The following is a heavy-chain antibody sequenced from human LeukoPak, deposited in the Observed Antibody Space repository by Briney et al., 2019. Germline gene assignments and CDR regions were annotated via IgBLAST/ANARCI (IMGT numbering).Heavy chain of an antibody. CDR3: AKEGNYYGTDY. D-gene: IGHD1-26*01. Sequence: GGSLRLSCAASGFTFSNYALSWVRQAPGNGLEWVSAISGSGTTTYYADSVKGRFTISRDSSKNTLYLQMNSLRAEDTAVYYCAKEGNYYGTDYWGQGTLVTVSS. V-gene: IGHV3-23*01. CDR1: GFTFSNYA. CDR2: ISGSGTTT. J-gene: IGHJ4*02.